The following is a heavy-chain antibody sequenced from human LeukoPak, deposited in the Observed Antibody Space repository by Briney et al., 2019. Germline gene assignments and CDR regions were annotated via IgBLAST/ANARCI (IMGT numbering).Heavy chain of an antibody. CDR3: ARDYDY. CDR1: GFTFSSYE. Sequence: GGSLRLSCAASGFTFSSYEMNWVRQAPGTGLEWVSYISSSGSTIYYADSVKARFTISRDNAKNSLYLQMNSLISEAKTGHYFARDYDYWGKGNLVTVSS. J-gene: IGHJ4*02. CDR2: ISSSGSTI. V-gene: IGHV3-48*03.